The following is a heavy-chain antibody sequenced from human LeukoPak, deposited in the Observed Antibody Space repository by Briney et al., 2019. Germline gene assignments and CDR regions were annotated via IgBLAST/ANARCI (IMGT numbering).Heavy chain of an antibody. J-gene: IGHJ4*02. CDR1: EFTFSSYS. Sequence: GGSLRLSCAASEFTFSSYSMNWVRQAPGKGLEWVSYISSSSSTIYYADSVKGRFTISRDNAKNSLYLQMNSLRAEDTAAYYCARVSYSSSWYVDYWGQGTLVTVSS. CDR3: ARVSYSSSWYVDY. D-gene: IGHD6-13*01. CDR2: ISSSSSTI. V-gene: IGHV3-48*01.